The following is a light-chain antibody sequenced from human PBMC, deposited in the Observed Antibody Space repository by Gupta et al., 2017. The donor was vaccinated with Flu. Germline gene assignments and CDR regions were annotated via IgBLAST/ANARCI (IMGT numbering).Light chain of an antibody. CDR2: KAS. V-gene: IGKV1-5*03. CDR3: QHVRTYPHI. CDR1: ENINNW. Sequence: DIQMTQSPSTLSASVGDRVTITCRASENINNWVAWYQQKPGKAPHPLIYKASSLQSGVPSRFSGHGSGTEFTLTISSLQPEDFATYCCQHVRTYPHIFGQGTKLDIK. J-gene: IGKJ2*01.